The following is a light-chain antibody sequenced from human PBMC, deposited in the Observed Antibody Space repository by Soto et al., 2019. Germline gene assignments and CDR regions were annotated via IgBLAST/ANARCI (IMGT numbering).Light chain of an antibody. V-gene: IGKV1-8*01. J-gene: IGKJ2*01. CDR2: AAS. Sequence: AIRMTQSPSSLSASTGDRVTITCRASQGISSYLAWYQQKPGKAPKLLIYAASTLQSGVPSRFSGSGSGTEFTLTISSLQPDDFATYYCQQYNNSPYTFGQGTKLEI. CDR3: QQYNNSPYT. CDR1: QGISSY.